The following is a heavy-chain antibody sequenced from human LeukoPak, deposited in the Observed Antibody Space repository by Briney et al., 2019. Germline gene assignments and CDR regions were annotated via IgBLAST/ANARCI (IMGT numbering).Heavy chain of an antibody. V-gene: IGHV3-7*01. D-gene: IGHD4-17*01. CDR3: TRDALYGDPSYYYMDV. Sequence: GGSQRLSCAASGFTFNGFWMSWVRQAPGKGLEWVANIKQDGSDIYYLGSVRGRFTISRDNAMNSLYLQMNSLRAEDTAVYYCTRDALYGDPSYYYMDVWGKGTTVTVSS. CDR1: GFTFNGFW. CDR2: IKQDGSDI. J-gene: IGHJ6*03.